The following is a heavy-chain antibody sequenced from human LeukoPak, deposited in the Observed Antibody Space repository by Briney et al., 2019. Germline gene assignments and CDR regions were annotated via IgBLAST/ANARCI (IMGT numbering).Heavy chain of an antibody. CDR1: GGTFSSYA. D-gene: IGHD6-6*01. CDR3: ARPDRRYSSSPYFDY. Sequence: ASVKVSCKASGGTFSSYAISWVRQAPGQGLEWMGGIIPIFGTANYAQKFLGRVTITADESTSTAYMELSSLRSEDTAVYYCARPDRRYSSSPYFDYWGQGTLVTVSS. V-gene: IGHV1-69*01. J-gene: IGHJ4*02. CDR2: IIPIFGTA.